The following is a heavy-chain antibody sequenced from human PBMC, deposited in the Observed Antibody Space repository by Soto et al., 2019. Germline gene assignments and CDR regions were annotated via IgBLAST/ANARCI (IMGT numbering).Heavy chain of an antibody. CDR2: ISYDGSNK. CDR3: AKGSYYYDSSGPAEY. CDR1: GFPFSSYG. J-gene: IGHJ4*02. D-gene: IGHD3-22*01. V-gene: IGHV3-30*18. Sequence: QVQLVESGGGVVQPGRSLRLSCAASGFPFSSYGMHWVRQAPGKGLEWVAVISYDGSNKYYADSVKGRFTISRDNSKNTLYLQMNSLRAEDTAVYYCAKGSYYYDSSGPAEYWGQGTLVTVSS.